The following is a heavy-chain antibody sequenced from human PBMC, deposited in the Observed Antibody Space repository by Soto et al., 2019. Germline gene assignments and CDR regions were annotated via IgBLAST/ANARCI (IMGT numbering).Heavy chain of an antibody. CDR1: GGSVSSSDNY. J-gene: IGHJ6*02. V-gene: IGHV4-39*01. CDR3: ARQREDGYGHQSLYYYGMDV. Sequence: QLQLQESGPGLVKPSETLSLTCTVSGGSVSSSDNYWDWIRQPPGRGLEWIGTIYYSGSTYYNPSLKSRVTIYVYTSKNQFSLKMSSVTAADTAVYYCARQREDGYGHQSLYYYGMDVWGQGTTVTVSS. CDR2: IYYSGST. D-gene: IGHD5-18*01.